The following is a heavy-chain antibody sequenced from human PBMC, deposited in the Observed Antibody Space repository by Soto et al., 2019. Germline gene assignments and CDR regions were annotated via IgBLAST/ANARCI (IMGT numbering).Heavy chain of an antibody. D-gene: IGHD1-26*01. CDR2: ISGSGGAT. Sequence: PGGSLRLSCAASGFTFTSFAVSWVRQAPGKGLEWVSAISGSGGATYYADSVKGRFTVSRDNSRNTVYLQVDSLRAEDTAVYYCARAELLSAFDIWGQGTMVTVSS. V-gene: IGHV3-23*01. CDR3: ARAELLSAFDI. CDR1: GFTFTSFA. J-gene: IGHJ3*02.